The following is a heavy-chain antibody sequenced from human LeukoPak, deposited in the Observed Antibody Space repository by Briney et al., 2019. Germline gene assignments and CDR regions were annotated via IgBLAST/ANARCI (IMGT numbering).Heavy chain of an antibody. J-gene: IGHJ3*02. D-gene: IGHD5-18*01. CDR2: INYSGST. Sequence: SETLSLTCTVSGGSISSSSYEWGWIRQPPGKGLEWLGTINYSGSTHYSPALKSRVTISADTSKNQFSLKLSSVTAADTAVYYCARDTRGYSYGDAFDIWGQGTMVTVSS. V-gene: IGHV4-39*07. CDR3: ARDTRGYSYGDAFDI. CDR1: GGSISSSSYE.